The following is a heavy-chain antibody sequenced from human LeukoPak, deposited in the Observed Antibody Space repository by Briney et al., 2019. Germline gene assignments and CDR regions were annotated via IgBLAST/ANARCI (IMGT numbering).Heavy chain of an antibody. Sequence: ASVKVSCKASGYTFTSYGISWVRQAPGQGLEWMGWISAYNGKTNYAQKLQGRVTMTTDTSTSTAYMELRSLRSDDTAVYYCARDQPDYGSGSYYYYYYMDVWGKGTTVTVSS. CDR2: ISAYNGKT. CDR3: ARDQPDYGSGSYYYYYYMDV. CDR1: GYTFTSYG. J-gene: IGHJ6*03. D-gene: IGHD3-10*01. V-gene: IGHV1-18*01.